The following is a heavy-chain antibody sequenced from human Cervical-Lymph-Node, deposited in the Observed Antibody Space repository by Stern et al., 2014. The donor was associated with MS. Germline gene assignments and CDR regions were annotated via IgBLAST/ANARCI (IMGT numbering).Heavy chain of an antibody. J-gene: IGHJ6*02. D-gene: IGHD1-26*01. CDR3: AKASNSARYYYYYGMDV. V-gene: IGHV3-9*01. CDR1: GFTFDDYA. CDR2: ISWNSGSI. Sequence: EVQLVESGGGLVQPGRSLRLSCAASGFTFDDYAMHWVRQGPGKGLEWVSGISWNSGSIGYADPVKGRFTITRDNAKNSLYLQMNSLRAEDTALYYCAKASNSARYYYYYGMDVWGQGTTVTVSS.